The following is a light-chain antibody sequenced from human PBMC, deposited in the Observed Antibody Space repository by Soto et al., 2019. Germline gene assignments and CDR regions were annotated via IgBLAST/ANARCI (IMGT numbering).Light chain of an antibody. CDR3: QQYNNWSPIT. CDR1: QSVSSN. J-gene: IGKJ5*01. V-gene: IGKV3-15*01. Sequence: EIVMTQSPATLSVSPGERATLSCRASQSVSSNLAWYQQKPGQAPRLLIYGASTRATDIPARFSGSGSGTEFPLTISSLQSEDFAVYYCQQYNNWSPITVGQGTRLEIK. CDR2: GAS.